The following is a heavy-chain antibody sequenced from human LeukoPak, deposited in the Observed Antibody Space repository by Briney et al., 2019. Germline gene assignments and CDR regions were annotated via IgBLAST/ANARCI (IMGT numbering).Heavy chain of an antibody. CDR1: GYTFNDYY. V-gene: IGHV1-2*02. J-gene: IGHJ5*02. Sequence: ASVKLSCKASGYTFNDYYMCWVRQAPGQGIEWIGLINPNNGGTNYAQKFQGRVTMARDTSISKAYMELSRLRSDDTAGYYCARGVAPINMQWHWFDPWGERTLVTVSS. CDR3: ARGVAPINMQWHWFDP. D-gene: IGHD6-19*01. CDR2: INPNNGGT.